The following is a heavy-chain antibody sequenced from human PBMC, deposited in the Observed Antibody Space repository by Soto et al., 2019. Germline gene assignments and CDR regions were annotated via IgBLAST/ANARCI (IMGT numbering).Heavy chain of an antibody. Sequence: QVDLEQSGGEVKKPGASVKVSCKASGYIFSKYGISWVRQAPGQGLQWIGWIGADNGDTNYAQKFQGRVTLTRDASATTAFMELRSLRSDDTAVYYCARDAPHYYDSSLMAFDMWGQGTMVIVSS. CDR2: IGADNGDT. J-gene: IGHJ3*01. D-gene: IGHD3-22*01. V-gene: IGHV1-18*01. CDR3: ARDAPHYYDSSLMAFDM. CDR1: GYIFSKYG.